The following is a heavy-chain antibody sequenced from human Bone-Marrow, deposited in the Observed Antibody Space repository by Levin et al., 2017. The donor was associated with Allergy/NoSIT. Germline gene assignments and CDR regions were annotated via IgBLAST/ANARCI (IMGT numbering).Heavy chain of an antibody. V-gene: IGHV1-2*06. CDR2: IHPNSGLT. CDR1: GNIFTAYY. J-gene: IGHJ3*02. D-gene: IGHD6-13*01. Sequence: GASVKVSCKASGNIFTAYYIHWMRQAPGQGLEWVGRIHPNSGLTNYAQGLQGRVTMTRDTSISTAYLELSSLRSDDTAVYYCARRLAAARGDAFDIWGQGTLVTVSS. CDR3: ARRLAAARGDAFDI.